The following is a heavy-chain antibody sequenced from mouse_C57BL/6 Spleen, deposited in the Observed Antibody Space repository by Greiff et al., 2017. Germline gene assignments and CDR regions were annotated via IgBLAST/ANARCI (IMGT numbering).Heavy chain of an antibody. CDR3: ARYYDSLFDY. V-gene: IGHV5-4*03. Sequence: EVKVEESGGGLVKPGGSLKLSCAASGFTFSSYAMSWVRQTPEKRLEWVATISDGGSYTYYPDNVKGRFTISRDNAKNNLYLQMSHLKSEDTAMYYCARYYDSLFDYWGQGTTLTVSS. D-gene: IGHD2-4*01. CDR2: ISDGGSYT. CDR1: GFTFSSYA. J-gene: IGHJ2*01.